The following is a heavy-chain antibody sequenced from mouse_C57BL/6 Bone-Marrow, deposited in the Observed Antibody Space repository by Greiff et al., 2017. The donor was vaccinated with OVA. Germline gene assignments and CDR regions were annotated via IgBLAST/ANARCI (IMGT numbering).Heavy chain of an antibody. V-gene: IGHV10-1*01. Sequence: EVKVVESGGGLVQPKGSLKLSCAASGFSFNTYAMNWVRQAPGKGLEWVARIRSKSNNYATYYADSVKDRFTISRDDSESMLYLQMNNLKTEDTAMYYCVRSPTTVRKLGYFDVWGTGTTVTVSS. D-gene: IGHD2-10*01. J-gene: IGHJ1*03. CDR1: GFSFNTYA. CDR2: IRSKSNNYAT. CDR3: VRSPTTVRKLGYFDV.